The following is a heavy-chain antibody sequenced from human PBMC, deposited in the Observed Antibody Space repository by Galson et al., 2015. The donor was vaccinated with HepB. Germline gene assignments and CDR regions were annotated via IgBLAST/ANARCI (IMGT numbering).Heavy chain of an antibody. CDR3: AREGVRTVTTSSRDYYQYYGMDV. CDR1: GFTFSSYG. J-gene: IGHJ6*02. D-gene: IGHD4-17*01. V-gene: IGHV3-30-3*01. Sequence: SLRLSCAASGFTFSSYGMHWVRQAPGKGLEWAAVISYDGSNKYYADSVKGRFTISRDNSKNTLYLQINSLRTEDTAVYYCAREGVRTVTTSSRDYYQYYGMDVWGQGTTVTVSS. CDR2: ISYDGSNK.